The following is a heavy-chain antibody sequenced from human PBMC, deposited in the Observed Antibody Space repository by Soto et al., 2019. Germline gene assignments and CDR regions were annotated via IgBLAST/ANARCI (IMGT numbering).Heavy chain of an antibody. V-gene: IGHV4-34*01. CDR2: ITHSGTT. CDR3: ARLATGTIIQHGGRRPFDA. CDR1: GGSLSGNC. J-gene: IGHJ3*01. Sequence: QVQLQQWGAGLVKPSGTLSLICAVSGGSLSGNCWSWVRQTPGKGPEWIGEITHSGTTNYNPSLKTRVTMSLDISRTQFSLNRYSVTAADTALYYCARLATGTIIQHGGRRPFDAWGQWTMVNVSP. D-gene: IGHD3-16*01.